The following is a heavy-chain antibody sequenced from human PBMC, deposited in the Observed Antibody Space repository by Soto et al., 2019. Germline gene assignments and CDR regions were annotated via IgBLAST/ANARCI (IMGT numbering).Heavy chain of an antibody. D-gene: IGHD3-22*01. Sequence: GSLRLSCAASGFTFSSYAMHWVRQAPGKGLEWVAVISYDGSNKYYADSVKGRFTISRDNSKNTLYLQMNSLRAEDTAVYYCARDERIKYYDSSGYAYFDYWGQGTLVTVSS. V-gene: IGHV3-30-3*01. CDR2: ISYDGSNK. J-gene: IGHJ4*02. CDR1: GFTFSSYA. CDR3: ARDERIKYYDSSGYAYFDY.